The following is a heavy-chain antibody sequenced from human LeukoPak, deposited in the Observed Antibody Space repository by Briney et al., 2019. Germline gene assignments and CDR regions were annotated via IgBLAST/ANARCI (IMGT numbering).Heavy chain of an antibody. V-gene: IGHV5-51*01. CDR1: GYSFINYW. Sequence: GESLKISCKGSGYSFINYWIDWVRQMPGKGLEWMGIIDPGDSDIRYSPSFQGQVTISADKSISTAYLQWSSLKASDTAMYYCARREGLVGSRIDYWGQGTLVTVSS. CDR2: IDPGDSDI. D-gene: IGHD6-13*01. CDR3: ARREGLVGSRIDY. J-gene: IGHJ4*02.